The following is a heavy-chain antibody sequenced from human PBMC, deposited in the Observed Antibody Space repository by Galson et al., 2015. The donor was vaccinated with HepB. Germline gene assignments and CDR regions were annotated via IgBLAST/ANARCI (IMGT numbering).Heavy chain of an antibody. CDR2: ISYDGSNK. CDR3: ASAESYYYGTDV. CDR1: GISFSSYA. Sequence: SLRLSCAASGISFSSYAMHWVRQAPGEGLEWVAVISYDGSNKYYADSVKGRFTISRDNSKNTLYLQMNSLRAEDTAVYYCASAESYYYGTDVWGQGTTVTVSS. V-gene: IGHV3-30*04. J-gene: IGHJ6*02.